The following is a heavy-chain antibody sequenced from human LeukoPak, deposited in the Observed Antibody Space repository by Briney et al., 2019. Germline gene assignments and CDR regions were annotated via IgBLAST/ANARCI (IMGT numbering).Heavy chain of an antibody. CDR3: AKNRGYGDAFDI. Sequence: GGSLRLSCAASGXTFSSVWASWARQAPGKGLEWLLYISSSGSTIYYADSVQGRFAISRDNAKNSLYLQMNSLRAEDTAVYYCAKNRGYGDAFDIWGQGTMVTVSS. J-gene: IGHJ3*02. CDR1: GXTFSSVW. CDR2: ISSSGSTI. V-gene: IGHV3-48*04. D-gene: IGHD5-12*01.